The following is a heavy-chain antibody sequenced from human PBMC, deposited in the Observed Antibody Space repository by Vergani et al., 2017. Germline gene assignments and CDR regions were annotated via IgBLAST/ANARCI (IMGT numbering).Heavy chain of an antibody. CDR1: GGFISSYY. Sequence: QVQLQESGPGLVKPSETLSLTCTVSGGFISSYYWSWIRQPPGKGLEWIGYIFYSGSTNYNPSLKSRVTISVDTSKNQFSLKLSSVTAADTAVYYCARGSSSSSRKSFDYWGQGTLVTVSS. V-gene: IGHV4-59*12. J-gene: IGHJ4*02. D-gene: IGHD6-6*01. CDR2: IFYSGST. CDR3: ARGSSSSSRKSFDY.